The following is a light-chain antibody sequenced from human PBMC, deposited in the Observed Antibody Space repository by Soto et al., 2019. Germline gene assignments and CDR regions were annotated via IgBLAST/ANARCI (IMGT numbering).Light chain of an antibody. CDR1: QGISTY. J-gene: IGKJ1*01. CDR2: AAS. CDR3: QQYGSSLWT. V-gene: IGKV1-39*01. Sequence: DIQMTQSPSSLSASVGDRVTITCRASQGISTYLNWYQQKPGKAPKLLIYAASSLQSGVPSRFSGSGPGTDFTLTISRLEPEDFAVYYCQQYGSSLWTFGQGTKVDIK.